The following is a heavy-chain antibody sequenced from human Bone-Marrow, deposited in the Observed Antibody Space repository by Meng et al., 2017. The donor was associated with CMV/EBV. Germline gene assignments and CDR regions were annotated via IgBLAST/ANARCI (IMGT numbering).Heavy chain of an antibody. J-gene: IGHJ4*02. Sequence: SETLSLTCTVSGGSISSSSYYWGWIRQPPGKGLEWIGSIYYSGSTFYNPSLKSRVTISVDTSRNQFSLKVNSVTAADTAVYYCARETGPTGNFWGQGTLVTVSS. CDR1: GGSISSSSYY. CDR2: IYYSGST. V-gene: IGHV4-39*07. D-gene: IGHD7-27*01. CDR3: ARETGPTGNF.